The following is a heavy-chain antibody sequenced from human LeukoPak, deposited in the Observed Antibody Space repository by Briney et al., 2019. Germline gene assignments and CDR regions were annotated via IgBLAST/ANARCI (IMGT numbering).Heavy chain of an antibody. Sequence: GGSLRLSCAASGFTFSSYAMSWVRQATGKGLECVSGNSDSGDRTYDADAVKGRFTISRDNSKNTLYLQMNTLRAEDTAVYYCAKGSIWTGSYYYWYFDLRGRGTLVTVSS. CDR2: NSDSGDRT. CDR3: AKGSIWTGSYYYWYFDL. D-gene: IGHD1-26*01. CDR1: GFTFSSYA. J-gene: IGHJ2*01. V-gene: IGHV3-23*01.